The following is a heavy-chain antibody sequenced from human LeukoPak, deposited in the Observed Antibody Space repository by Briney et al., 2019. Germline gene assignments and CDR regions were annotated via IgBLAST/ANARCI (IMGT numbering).Heavy chain of an antibody. D-gene: IGHD1-1*01. CDR2: IYYSGST. CDR1: GGSISSSSYY. CDR3: ARRQLERYRFDP. J-gene: IGHJ5*02. Sequence: SETLSLTCTVSGGSISSSSYYWGWIRQPPGKGLEWIGRIYYSGSTYYNPSLKSRVTISVDTSKNQFSLKLSSVTAADTAVYYCARRQLERYRFDPRGQGTLVTVSS. V-gene: IGHV4-39*01.